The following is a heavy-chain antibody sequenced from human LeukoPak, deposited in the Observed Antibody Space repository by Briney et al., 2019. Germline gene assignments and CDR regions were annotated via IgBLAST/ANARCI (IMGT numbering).Heavy chain of an antibody. CDR3: ARGEGYCSAGTCECTDY. Sequence: GASVKVSCKASGYRVTDYYIHWVRQAPGQGLEWMGRINPNSCDTNYAHKFQGRGTMIRDTSISTAYMELSRLRSDDTAVYYSARGEGYCSAGTCECTDYWGQGTLVTVSS. CDR1: GYRVTDYY. D-gene: IGHD2-15*01. CDR2: INPNSCDT. J-gene: IGHJ4*02. V-gene: IGHV1-2*06.